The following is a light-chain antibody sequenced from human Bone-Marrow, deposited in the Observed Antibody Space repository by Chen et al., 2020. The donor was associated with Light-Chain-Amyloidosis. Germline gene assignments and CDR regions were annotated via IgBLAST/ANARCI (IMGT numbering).Light chain of an antibody. J-gene: IGKJ5*01. V-gene: IGKV1-33*01. Sequence: DIQMTQSPSSLSASVGDRVTITCQASEDISIYLNWFQQKPGKAPNLLIYDASNLETGVPPRFSGSGSGTYFTLTISCLQPEDIGTYYWQQYDDLPIAFCQGTRLEIK. CDR3: QQYDDLPIA. CDR1: EDISIY. CDR2: DAS.